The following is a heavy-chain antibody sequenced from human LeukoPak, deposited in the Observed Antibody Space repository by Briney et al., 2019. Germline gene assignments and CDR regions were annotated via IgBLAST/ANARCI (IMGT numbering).Heavy chain of an antibody. J-gene: IGHJ3*02. D-gene: IGHD2-21*02. CDR2: IYYSGST. V-gene: IGHV4-59*01. CDR1: GGSISSYY. Sequence: SETLSLTCTVSGGSISSYYWSWIRQPPGKGREWIGYIYYSGSTNYNPSLKSRVTISVDTSKNQFSLKLSSVTAADTAVYYCARTTPPYCGGDCYAPGAFDIWGQGTMVTVSS. CDR3: ARTTPPYCGGDCYAPGAFDI.